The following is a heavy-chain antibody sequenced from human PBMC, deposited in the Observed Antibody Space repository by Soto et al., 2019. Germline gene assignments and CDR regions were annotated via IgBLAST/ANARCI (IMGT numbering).Heavy chain of an antibody. V-gene: IGHV1-18*01. CDR2: ISAYNGNT. CDR1: GYTFINYG. Sequence: QVQLVQSGAEVKKPGASVKVSCKASGYTFINYGLSWVRQAPGQGLEWMGWISAYNGNTNYAQKVQGRVTMTTDTSTSTAYMELRSLRSDDTAVYYCARCAYCSGDSCHSRISDYWGQGTLVGVSS. J-gene: IGHJ4*02. D-gene: IGHD2-15*01. CDR3: ARCAYCSGDSCHSRISDY.